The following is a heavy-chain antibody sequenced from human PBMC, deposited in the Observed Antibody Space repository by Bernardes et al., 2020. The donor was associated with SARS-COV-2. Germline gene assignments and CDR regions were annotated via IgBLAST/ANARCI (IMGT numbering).Heavy chain of an antibody. J-gene: IGHJ3*02. CDR3: ARANTTYGCRLLWFGSTFDI. CDR2: INHSGGT. V-gene: IGHV4-34*01. D-gene: IGHD3-10*01. Sequence: SETLSLTCAVSGGSFSDYYWSWIRQPPGKGLEWIGDINHSGGTNYNPSLKSRVTISLDMSKNQFSLRLSSVTAADTAVYYCARANTTYGCRLLWFGSTFDIWGQGKRLTVFS. CDR1: GGSFSDYY.